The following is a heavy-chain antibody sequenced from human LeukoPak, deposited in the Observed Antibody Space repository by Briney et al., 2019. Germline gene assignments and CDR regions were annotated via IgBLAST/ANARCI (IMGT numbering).Heavy chain of an antibody. V-gene: IGHV3-21*01. Sequence: GGSLRLSCATSGFTFSTYAMSWVRRAPGKGLEWVSSISSSSSYIYYADSVKGRFTISRDNAKNSLYLQMNSLRAEDTAVYYCARDPWYYYDSSGYFTPYFDYWGQGTLVTVSS. CDR2: ISSSSSYI. CDR1: GFTFSTYA. D-gene: IGHD3-22*01. CDR3: ARDPWYYYDSSGYFTPYFDY. J-gene: IGHJ4*02.